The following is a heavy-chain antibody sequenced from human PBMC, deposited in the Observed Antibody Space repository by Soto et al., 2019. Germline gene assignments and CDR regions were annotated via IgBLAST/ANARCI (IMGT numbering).Heavy chain of an antibody. J-gene: IGHJ6*02. CDR3: ARDLGSSDYYYYGMDV. CDR2: ISYDGSNK. V-gene: IGHV3-30-3*01. Sequence: VQLVESGGGVVQPGRSLRLSCAASGFTFSSYAMHWVRQAPGKGLEWVAVISYDGSNKYYADSVKGRFTISRDNSKNTLYLQMNSLRAEDTAVYYCARDLGSSDYYYYGMDVWGQGTTVTVSS. D-gene: IGHD6-19*01. CDR1: GFTFSSYA.